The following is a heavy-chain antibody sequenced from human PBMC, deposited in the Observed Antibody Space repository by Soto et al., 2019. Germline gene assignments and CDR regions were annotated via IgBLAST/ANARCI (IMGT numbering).Heavy chain of an antibody. V-gene: IGHV3-66*01. J-gene: IGHJ4*02. CDR1: GFTVSSNY. CDR2: IYSDGST. CDR3: ARDLRQQLVPDY. Sequence: GGSLRLSCAASGFTVSSNYMSWVRQAPGKGLEWVSFIYSDGSTYYADSVKGRFTISRDNAKNSLYLQMNSLRAEDTAVYYCARDLRQQLVPDYWGQGTLVTVSS. D-gene: IGHD6-13*01.